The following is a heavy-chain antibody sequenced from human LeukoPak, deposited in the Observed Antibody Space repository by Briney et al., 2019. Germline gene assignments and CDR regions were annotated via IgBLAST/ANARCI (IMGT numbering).Heavy chain of an antibody. D-gene: IGHD4-23*01. V-gene: IGHV1-2*02. CDR2: INPNSGGT. J-gene: IGHJ5*02. Sequence: ASVKVSCKASGYTFTGYYMLWVRQAPGQGLEWMGWINPNSGGTNYAQKFQGRVTMTRDTSISTAYMELSRLRSDDTAVYYCARDNSVEDTAWWFDPWGQGTLVTVSS. CDR3: ARDNSVEDTAWWFDP. CDR1: GYTFTGYY.